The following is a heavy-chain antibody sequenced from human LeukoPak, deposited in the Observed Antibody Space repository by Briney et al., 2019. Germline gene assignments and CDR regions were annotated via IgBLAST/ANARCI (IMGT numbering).Heavy chain of an antibody. CDR1: GGSFSGYY. CDR2: INHSGST. CDR3: ARGPSYYYDSSGYYY. Sequence: SETLSLTCAVYGGSFSGYYWSWIRQPPGKGLEWIGEINHSGSTNYNPSLKSRVTKSVDTSKNQFSLKLSSVTAADTAVYYCARGPSYYYDSSGYYYWGQGTLVTVSS. D-gene: IGHD3-22*01. J-gene: IGHJ4*02. V-gene: IGHV4-34*01.